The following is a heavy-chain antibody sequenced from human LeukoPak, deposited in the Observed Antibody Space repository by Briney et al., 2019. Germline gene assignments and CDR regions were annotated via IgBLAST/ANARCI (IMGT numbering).Heavy chain of an antibody. Sequence: SETLSLTCAVSGGSISSGGYSWNWIRQPPGKGLEWIGYIYHSGSTFYNPSLKSRVTISVDKSKNQFSLKLSSVTAADTAVYYCARHFHLGTFDYWGQGTLVTVSS. CDR2: IYHSGST. D-gene: IGHD1-7*01. V-gene: IGHV4-30-2*01. CDR3: ARHFHLGTFDY. CDR1: GGSISSGGYS. J-gene: IGHJ4*02.